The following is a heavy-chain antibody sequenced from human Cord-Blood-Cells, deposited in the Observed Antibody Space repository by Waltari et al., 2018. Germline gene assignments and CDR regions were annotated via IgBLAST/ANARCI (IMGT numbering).Heavy chain of an antibody. CDR1: GFTFSSYG. V-gene: IGHV3-30*18. CDR2: ISYDGSNK. Sequence: QVQLVESGGGVVQPGRSLRLSCAAPGFTFSSYGMHWVRQAPGKGLEWVAVISYDGSNKYYADSVKGRFTISRDNSKNTLYLQMNSLRAEDTAVYYCAKDPTYTIFGVVIKAFDIWGQGTMVTVSS. D-gene: IGHD3-3*01. J-gene: IGHJ3*02. CDR3: AKDPTYTIFGVVIKAFDI.